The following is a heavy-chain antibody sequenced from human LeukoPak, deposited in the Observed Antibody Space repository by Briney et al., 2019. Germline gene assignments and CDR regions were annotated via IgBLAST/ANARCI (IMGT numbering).Heavy chain of an antibody. V-gene: IGHV1-24*01. J-gene: IGHJ6*02. CDR1: GYTLTELS. D-gene: IGHD3-3*01. Sequence: GASVKVSCKVSGYTLTELSMHWVRQAPGKGLEWMGGFDPEDGETIYAQKFQGRVTMTDDTSTDTAYMELSSLRSEDTAVYYCATIRFQGRYYYYGMDVWGQGTTVTVSS. CDR2: FDPEDGET. CDR3: ATIRFQGRYYYYGMDV.